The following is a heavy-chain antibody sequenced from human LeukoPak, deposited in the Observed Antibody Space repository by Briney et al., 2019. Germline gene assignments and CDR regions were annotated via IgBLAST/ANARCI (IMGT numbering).Heavy chain of an antibody. CDR3: ARGIEYSSPSGYYNYYYMDV. J-gene: IGHJ6*03. CDR2: ISSSSSYI. V-gene: IGHV3-21*01. CDR1: GFTFSPYS. D-gene: IGHD6-6*01. Sequence: KPGGSLRLSCAASGFTFSPYSMNWVRQAPGKGLEWVSSISSSSSYIYYADSVKGRFTISRDNVKNSLYLQMNSLRAEDTAVYYCARGIEYSSPSGYYNYYYMDVWGIGTTVTVSS.